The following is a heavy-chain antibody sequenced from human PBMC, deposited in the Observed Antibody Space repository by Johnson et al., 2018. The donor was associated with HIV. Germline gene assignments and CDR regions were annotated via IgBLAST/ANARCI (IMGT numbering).Heavy chain of an antibody. D-gene: IGHD5-24*01. V-gene: IGHV3-48*04. Sequence: VQLVESGGGLVQPGGSLRLSCVVSGFTVSSSYLTWVRQAPGKGLEWVSGLSWHSGSIGYADSVKCRFTISRDNAKNSLYLQMNSLRAEDTAVYYCAREMAATNAWALDIWGQGTMVTVSS. J-gene: IGHJ3*02. CDR3: AREMAATNAWALDI. CDR1: GFTVSSSY. CDR2: LSWHSGSI.